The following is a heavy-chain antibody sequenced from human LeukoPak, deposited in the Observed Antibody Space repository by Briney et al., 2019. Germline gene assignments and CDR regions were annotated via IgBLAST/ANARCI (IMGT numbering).Heavy chain of an antibody. J-gene: IGHJ4*02. Sequence: GGSLRLSCAGSGFTFSSYALNWVRQAPGKGLEWLSTISGNGGDTNYADSVKGRSSISRDNSKNTVYLQMNSLRAEDTAVYYCAKHLDYDYDSSGFWRWGQGTLVTVSS. CDR3: AKHLDYDYDSSGFWR. CDR2: ISGNGGDT. V-gene: IGHV3-23*01. CDR1: GFTFSSYA. D-gene: IGHD3-22*01.